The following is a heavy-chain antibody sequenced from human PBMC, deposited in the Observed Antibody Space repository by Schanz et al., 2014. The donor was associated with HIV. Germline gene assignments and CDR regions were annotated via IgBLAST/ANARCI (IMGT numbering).Heavy chain of an antibody. CDR2: ISASGGAT. J-gene: IGHJ4*02. V-gene: IGHV3-23*01. D-gene: IGHD6-19*01. CDR1: RFTFSSYA. Sequence: EVQLLESGGGLVQPGGSLRLSCAASRFTFSSYAMSWVRQAPGKGLEWVSGISASGGATYYADSVKGRFAISRDNSKNTLYLQMNSLRSDDTAVYYCAKDAHRSGWFYFDSWGQGTPVTVSS. CDR3: AKDAHRSGWFYFDS.